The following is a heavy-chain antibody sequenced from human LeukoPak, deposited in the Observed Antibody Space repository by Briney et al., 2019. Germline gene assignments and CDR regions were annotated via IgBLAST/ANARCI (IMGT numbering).Heavy chain of an antibody. CDR2: IFYSGST. CDR3: ARYCGGDCYSPYYGMDV. V-gene: IGHV4-39*01. Sequence: SETLSLTCTDSGGSISSGSYYWGWFRQPPGKGLEWIGSIFYSGSTYYNPSLKSRVTLAVDTSKNQISLKLSSVTAADTAVYYCARYCGGDCYSPYYGMDVWGQGTTVTVSS. J-gene: IGHJ6*02. D-gene: IGHD2-21*02. CDR1: GGSISSGSYY.